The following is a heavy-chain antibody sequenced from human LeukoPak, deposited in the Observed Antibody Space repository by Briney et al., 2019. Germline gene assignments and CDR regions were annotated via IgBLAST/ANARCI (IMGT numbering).Heavy chain of an antibody. CDR1: GYTFTSYY. J-gene: IGHJ4*02. D-gene: IGHD2-15*01. CDR3: AREYCSGGSCYYYFDY. V-gene: IGHV1-46*01. Sequence: GASVKVSYKASGYTFTSYYMHWVRQAPGQGLEWMGIINPSGGSTSYAQKFQGRVTMTRDTSTSTVYMELSSLRSEDTAVYYCAREYCSGGSCYYYFDYWGQGTLVTVSS. CDR2: INPSGGST.